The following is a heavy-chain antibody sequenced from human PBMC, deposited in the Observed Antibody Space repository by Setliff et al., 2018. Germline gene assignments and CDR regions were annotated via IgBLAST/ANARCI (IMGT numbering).Heavy chain of an antibody. Sequence: SETLSLTCSVSGGSISGGGYYWNWIRQPAGKGLEWIGRIFSGGSTTHYNPSLKSRLSMSIDTSKSQFSLRLSSVTAADTAVYYCARDDYDSGGYYYGPFDAWGQGTLVT. CDR1: GGSISGGGYY. CDR3: ARDDYDSGGYYYGPFDA. CDR2: IFSGGST. J-gene: IGHJ3*01. D-gene: IGHD3-22*01. V-gene: IGHV4-61*02.